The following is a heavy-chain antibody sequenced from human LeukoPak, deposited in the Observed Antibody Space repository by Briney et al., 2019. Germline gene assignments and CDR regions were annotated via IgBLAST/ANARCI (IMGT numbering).Heavy chain of an antibody. J-gene: IGHJ4*02. CDR3: ARDVSSSSLIIDY. CDR1: GFTFSSYA. CDR2: ISYDGSNK. V-gene: IGHV3-30-3*01. Sequence: QAGGSLRLSCAASGFTFSSYAMHWVRQAPGKGLEWVAVISYDGSNKYYADSVKGRFTISRHNSKNTLYLQMNSLRAADTGVYYCARDVSSSSLIIDYWGQGSLVTVSS. D-gene: IGHD3-16*01.